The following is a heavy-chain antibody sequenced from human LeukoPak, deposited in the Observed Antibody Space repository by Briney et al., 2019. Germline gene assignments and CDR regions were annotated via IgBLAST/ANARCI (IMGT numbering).Heavy chain of an antibody. CDR3: AKGQGWYVDY. CDR1: GFTFSGYG. J-gene: IGHJ4*02. CDR2: IQYDGSNE. Sequence: GGSLRPSCAASGFTFSGYGMHWVRQAPGKGLEWVAFIQYDGSNEYYVDSVKGRFTFSSDNSKNMLYLQMNSLRAEDTAVYYCAKGQGWYVDYWGQGTLVTVSS. V-gene: IGHV3-30*02. D-gene: IGHD6-19*01.